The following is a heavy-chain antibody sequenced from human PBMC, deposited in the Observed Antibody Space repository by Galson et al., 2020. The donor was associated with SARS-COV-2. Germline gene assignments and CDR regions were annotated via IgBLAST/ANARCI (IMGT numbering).Heavy chain of an antibody. Sequence: HGESLKISCKASGYRFYNYWIAWVRQMPGKGLDWMGVIYPGDSESRYSPSFEGQVTFSVDKSINTAYLQWSSLKASDTAVYYCARPGNYSNFNYWGQGTLVTVSS. D-gene: IGHD4-4*01. CDR1: GYRFYNYW. CDR3: ARPGNYSNFNY. CDR2: IYPGDSES. J-gene: IGHJ4*02. V-gene: IGHV5-51*01.